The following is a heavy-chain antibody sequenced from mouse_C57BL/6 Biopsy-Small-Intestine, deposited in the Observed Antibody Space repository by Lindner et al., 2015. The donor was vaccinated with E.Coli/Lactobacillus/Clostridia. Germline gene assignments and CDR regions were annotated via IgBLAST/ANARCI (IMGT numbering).Heavy chain of an antibody. D-gene: IGHD2-3*01. J-gene: IGHJ3*01. CDR1: GFSLTSYG. Sequence: VQLQESGPGLVAPSQSPSITCTVSGFSLTSYGVHWVRQPPGKGLEWLVVIWSDGSATYNSALKSRLSISKDNSKSQVFLKMNSLQTDDTAMYYCARQEDGYYVFTYWGQGTLVTVSA. CDR3: ARQEDGYYVFTY. V-gene: IGHV2-6-1*01. CDR2: IWSDGSA.